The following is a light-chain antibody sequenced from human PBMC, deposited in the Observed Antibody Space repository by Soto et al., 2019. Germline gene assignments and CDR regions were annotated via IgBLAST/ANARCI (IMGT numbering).Light chain of an antibody. CDR2: ASS. Sequence: IQMTQSPSSLSASVGDRVTITCRASQSIRGFVNWYQQKPGKAPKLLIYASSNVQSGAPSRFSGSGSGTDFTLTISSLQPEDFATYYCQQSNSNPRYTFDQGTKLEI. CDR3: QQSNSNPRYT. CDR1: QSIRGF. V-gene: IGKV1-39*01. J-gene: IGKJ2*01.